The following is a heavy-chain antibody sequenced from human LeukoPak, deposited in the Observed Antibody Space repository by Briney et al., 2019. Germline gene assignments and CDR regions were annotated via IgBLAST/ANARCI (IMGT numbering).Heavy chain of an antibody. CDR2: IYTSGST. V-gene: IGHV4-61*02. CDR3: ARVSGSYGGDYYYYMDV. Sequence: SETLSLTCTVSGGSISSGSYHWSWIRQPAGKGLEWIGRIYTSGSTNYNPSLKSRVTISVDTSKNQFSLKLSSVTAADTAVYYCARVSGSYGGDYYYYMDVWGKGTTVTISS. D-gene: IGHD1-26*01. J-gene: IGHJ6*03. CDR1: GGSISSGSYH.